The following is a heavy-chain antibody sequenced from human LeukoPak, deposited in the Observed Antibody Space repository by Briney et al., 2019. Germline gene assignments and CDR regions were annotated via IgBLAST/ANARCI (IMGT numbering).Heavy chain of an antibody. CDR3: AKDERGDGYLYY. V-gene: IGHV3-30*18. Sequence: PGGSLRLSCAASGFTFSSYGMHWVRQAPGKGLEWVAVISCDGSNKYYADSVKGRFTISRDNSKNTLYLQMNSLRAEDTAVYYCAKDERGDGYLYYWGQGTLVTVSS. CDR1: GFTFSSYG. D-gene: IGHD5-24*01. CDR2: ISCDGSNK. J-gene: IGHJ4*02.